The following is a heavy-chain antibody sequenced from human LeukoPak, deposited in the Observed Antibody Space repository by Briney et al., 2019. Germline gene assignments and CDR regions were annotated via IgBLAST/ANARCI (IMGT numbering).Heavy chain of an antibody. J-gene: IGHJ4*02. CDR2: INHSGST. CDR1: GGSFSGYY. Sequence: SETLSLTCAVYGGSFSGYYWSWIRQPPGKGLEWIGEINHSGSTNYNPSLKSRVTISVDTSKNQFSLKLSSVPAADTAVYYCARRGSSWYLGIDYWGQGTLVTVSS. V-gene: IGHV4-34*01. CDR3: ARRGSSWYLGIDY. D-gene: IGHD6-13*01.